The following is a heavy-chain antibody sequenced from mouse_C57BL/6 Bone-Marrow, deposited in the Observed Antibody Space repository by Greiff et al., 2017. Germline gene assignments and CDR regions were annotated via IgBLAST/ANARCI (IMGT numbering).Heavy chain of an antibody. CDR3: TTFNDYDWYFDV. V-gene: IGHV14-4*01. CDR1: GFNIKDDY. D-gene: IGHD2-4*01. CDR2: IDPENGDT. Sequence: VQLQQSGAELVRPGASVKLSCTASGFNIKDDYMHWVKQRPEQGLEWIGWIDPENGDTESASKFQGKATITADTSSNTAYLQLSSLTSEDTAVYYCTTFNDYDWYFDVWGTGTTVTVSS. J-gene: IGHJ1*03.